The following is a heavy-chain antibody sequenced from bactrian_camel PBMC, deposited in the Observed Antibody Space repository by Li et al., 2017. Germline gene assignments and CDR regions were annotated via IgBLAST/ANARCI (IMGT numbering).Heavy chain of an antibody. CDR3: VTEDFTH. CDR2: ISGSGAAAA. CDR1: GFTFRTSH. J-gene: IGHJ4*01. V-gene: IGHV3S40*01. Sequence: VQLVESGGGSVQAGGSLRLSCFTSGFTFRTSHMTWVRQAPGQGLEWVSAISGSGAAAAYYADSLKGRLTISRDNAKNTVYLDMNSLTSEDTALYYCVTEDFTHWGQGTQVTVS. D-gene: IGHD2*01.